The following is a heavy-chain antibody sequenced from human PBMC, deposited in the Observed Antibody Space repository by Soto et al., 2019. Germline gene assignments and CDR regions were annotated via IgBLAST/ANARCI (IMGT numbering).Heavy chain of an antibody. CDR2: IKQDGSEK. Sequence: EVQLVESGGGLVQPGGSLRLSCAASGFTFSSYWMSWVRQAPGKGLEWVANIKQDGSEKYYVDSVKGRFTISRDNAKNSLYLQMNSLRAEDTAVYYCARDGCTNGVCYIPHGGFDPWGQGTLVTVSS. V-gene: IGHV3-7*01. CDR1: GFTFSSYW. D-gene: IGHD2-8*01. CDR3: ARDGCTNGVCYIPHGGFDP. J-gene: IGHJ5*02.